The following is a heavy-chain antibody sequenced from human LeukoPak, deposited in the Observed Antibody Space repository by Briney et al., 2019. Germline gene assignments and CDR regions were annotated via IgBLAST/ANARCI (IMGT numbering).Heavy chain of an antibody. V-gene: IGHV3-20*04. D-gene: IGHD3-10*01. CDR3: ARDDYGSGSWNDY. J-gene: IGHJ4*02. CDR1: GFTFDDYG. Sequence: GGSLRLSCTASGFTFDDYGMSWVRQAPGKGLEWVSGILWSGGSTGYADSVKGRFTIFRDNTKNSLYLQMNSLRAEDTAFYYCARDDYGSGSWNDYWGQGTLVTVSS. CDR2: ILWSGGST.